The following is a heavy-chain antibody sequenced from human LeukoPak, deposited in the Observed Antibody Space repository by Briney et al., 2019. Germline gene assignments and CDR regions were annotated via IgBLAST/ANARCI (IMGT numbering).Heavy chain of an antibody. V-gene: IGHV4-39*01. D-gene: IGHD2-2*01. CDR2: IYYSGST. CDR3: ARHFPLGYCSSTSCRAHFDY. CDR1: GGSISSGSYY. J-gene: IGHJ4*02. Sequence: PSETLSLTXTVSGGSISSGSYYWSWIRQPPGKGLEWIGSIYYSGSTYYNPSLKSRVTISVDTSKNQFSLKLSSVTAADTAVYYCARHFPLGYCSSTSCRAHFDYWGQGTLVTVSS.